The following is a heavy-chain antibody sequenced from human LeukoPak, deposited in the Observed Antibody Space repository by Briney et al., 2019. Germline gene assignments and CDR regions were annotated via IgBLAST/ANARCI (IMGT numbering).Heavy chain of an antibody. Sequence: GGSLRLSCAASGFTFSRNWMSWVRQAPGKGLEWVANIKQDGSEKYYVDSVKGRFTISRDNAKNSLYLQMNSLRAEGTAVYYCARVSVRGVLPPYFDYWGQGTLVTVSS. CDR2: IKQDGSEK. V-gene: IGHV3-7*01. CDR1: GFTFSRNW. D-gene: IGHD3-10*01. J-gene: IGHJ4*02. CDR3: ARVSVRGVLPPYFDY.